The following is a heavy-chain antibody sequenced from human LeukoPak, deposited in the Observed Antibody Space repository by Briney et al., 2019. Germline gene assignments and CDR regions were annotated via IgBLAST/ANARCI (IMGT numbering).Heavy chain of an antibody. J-gene: IGHJ4*02. CDR3: ATTGSLRYFDY. Sequence: PGGSLRLSCAASGFTFSSYWISWVRQAPGKGLEWVANINQDGSEKYYVDSVKGRFTISRDNAKNSLYLQMNSLRAEDTAVYYCATTGSLRYFDYWGQGTLVTVSS. V-gene: IGHV3-7*01. CDR1: GFTFSSYW. CDR2: INQDGSEK. D-gene: IGHD1-1*01.